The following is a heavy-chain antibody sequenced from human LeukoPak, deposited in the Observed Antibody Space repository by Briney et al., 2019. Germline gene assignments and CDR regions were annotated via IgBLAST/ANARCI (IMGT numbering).Heavy chain of an antibody. D-gene: IGHD1-26*01. J-gene: IGHJ4*02. CDR3: VRDLGGRSGH. CDR2: INEDGSTT. Sequence: PGGFLRLSCAASGFTFSSYWMHWVRQAPGKGLVWVSRINEDGSTTNYADSVKGRSTIFRDNAKNTLYLQMNSLRAEDTAVYYCVRDLGGRSGHWGQGTLVTVSS. CDR1: GFTFSSYW. V-gene: IGHV3-74*01.